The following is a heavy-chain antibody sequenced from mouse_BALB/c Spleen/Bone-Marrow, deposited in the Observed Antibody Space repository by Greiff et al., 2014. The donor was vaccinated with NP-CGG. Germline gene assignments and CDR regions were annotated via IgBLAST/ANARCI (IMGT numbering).Heavy chain of an antibody. CDR1: GYSITSDYA. J-gene: IGHJ2*01. CDR2: ISYSGST. Sequence: VQLQQPGPGLVKPSQSLSLTCTVTGYSITSDYAWNWIRQFPGNKLEWMGYISYSGSTSYNPPLKSRISITRDTSKNQFLLQLNSVTTEGTATYYCARYDYDGVDYWGQGTTLTVSS. CDR3: ARYDYDGVDY. V-gene: IGHV3-2*02. D-gene: IGHD2-4*01.